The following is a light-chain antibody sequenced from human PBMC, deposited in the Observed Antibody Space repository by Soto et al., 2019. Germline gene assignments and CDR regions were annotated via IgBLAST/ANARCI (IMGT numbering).Light chain of an antibody. CDR1: SSDVGGYNY. J-gene: IGLJ2*01. CDR3: SSYAGSNNVL. Sequence: QSALTQPPSASGSPGQSVTISCTGTSSDVGGYNYVSWYQQYPGKAPKLMIYDVSKRPSGVPDRFSGSKSGNTASLTVSGLQAEDEADYFCSSYAGSNNVLFGGGTQLTVL. V-gene: IGLV2-8*01. CDR2: DVS.